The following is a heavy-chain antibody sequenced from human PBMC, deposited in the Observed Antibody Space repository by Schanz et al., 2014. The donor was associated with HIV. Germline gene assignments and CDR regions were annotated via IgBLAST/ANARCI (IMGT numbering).Heavy chain of an antibody. Sequence: QVQLVQSGAEVEKPGASAKVSCKASGYSFTGYYIHWVRQAPGQGLEWMGWINPTNGKTFYTQKFRGRVTMTRDTSVNTASMEVSRLMSDDTAVYYCARNQYQMLPFDFWGQGTLVIVSS. CDR2: INPTNGKT. D-gene: IGHD2-15*01. CDR1: GYSFTGYY. V-gene: IGHV1-2*02. J-gene: IGHJ4*02. CDR3: ARNQYQMLPFDF.